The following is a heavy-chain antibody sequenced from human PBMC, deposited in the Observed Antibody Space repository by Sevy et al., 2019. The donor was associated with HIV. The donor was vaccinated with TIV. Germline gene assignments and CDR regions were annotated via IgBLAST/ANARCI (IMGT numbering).Heavy chain of an antibody. CDR2: IYYSGST. CDR3: ASYHYYDSSGRFDS. D-gene: IGHD3-22*01. CDR1: GGSISSSSYY. V-gene: IGHV4-39*01. J-gene: IGHJ5*01. Sequence: SETLSLTCTVSGGSISSSSYYWGWIRQPPGKGLEWIGSIYYSGSTYYNPSLKSRVTISVDTSKNQVSLKLSFVTAAVTAVYYCASYHYYDSSGRFDSWGQGTLVTVSS.